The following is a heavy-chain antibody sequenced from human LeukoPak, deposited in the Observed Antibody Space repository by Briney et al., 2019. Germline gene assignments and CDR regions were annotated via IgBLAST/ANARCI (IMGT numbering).Heavy chain of an antibody. CDR1: GDSISRNY. CDR2: IYYSGDT. J-gene: IGHJ3*02. CDR3: ARHRGVSYYDAFDI. D-gene: IGHD1-26*01. V-gene: IGHV4-59*08. Sequence: PSETLSLTCSVSGDSISRNYWSWIRQPPGKGLEWIAYIYYSGDTNYNPSPKSRVTISIDTSKNQFSLNLNSVTAADTAVYYCARHRGVSYYDAFDIWGQGTVVTVSS.